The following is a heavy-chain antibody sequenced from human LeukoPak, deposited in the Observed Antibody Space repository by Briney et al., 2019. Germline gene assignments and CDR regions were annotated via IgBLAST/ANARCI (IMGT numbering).Heavy chain of an antibody. D-gene: IGHD6-19*01. Sequence: SETLSLTCTVPGGSISSGSYYWSWIRQPAGNGLEWIGRIYTSGSTNYNPSLKSRVTISVDTSKNQFSLKLSSVTAADTAVYYCAREEAAVAGMLDYWGQGTLVTVSS. CDR1: GGSISSGSYY. CDR3: AREEAAVAGMLDY. J-gene: IGHJ4*02. V-gene: IGHV4-61*02. CDR2: IYTSGST.